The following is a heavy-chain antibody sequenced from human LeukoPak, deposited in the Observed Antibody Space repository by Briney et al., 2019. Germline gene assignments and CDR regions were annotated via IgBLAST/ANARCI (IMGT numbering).Heavy chain of an antibody. CDR2: IKQDGSEK. CDR1: GFTYSSYW. Sequence: GGSLRLSCEASGFTYSSYWMSWVRQAPGKGLEWVANIKQDGSEKYYVDSVKGRFTISRDNAKNSLYLQMNSLRAEDTAVYYCARAWSWGDAFDIWGQGTMVTVSS. J-gene: IGHJ3*02. D-gene: IGHD1-26*01. CDR3: ARAWSWGDAFDI. V-gene: IGHV3-7*01.